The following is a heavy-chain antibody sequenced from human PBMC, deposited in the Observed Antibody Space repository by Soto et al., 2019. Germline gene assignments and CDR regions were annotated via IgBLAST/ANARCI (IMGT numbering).Heavy chain of an antibody. CDR1: GYSFTTYW. J-gene: IGHJ4*02. Sequence: GESLKISCQGSGYSFTTYWIGWVRQIPGKGLEWLGIIYPGDSDTRYSPSFQGQVTISADKSISTAYLQWSSLKASDTAIYYCATGGYCSGTRCYNFFDYWGQGTPVTVS. CDR2: IYPGDSDT. D-gene: IGHD2-2*02. V-gene: IGHV5-51*01. CDR3: ATGGYCSGTRCYNFFDY.